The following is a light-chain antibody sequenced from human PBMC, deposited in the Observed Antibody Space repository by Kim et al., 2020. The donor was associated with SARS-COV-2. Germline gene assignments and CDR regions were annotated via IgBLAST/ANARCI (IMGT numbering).Light chain of an antibody. J-gene: IGKJ2*01. CDR1: QSLAHGNRNTY. CDR2: MIS. V-gene: IGKV2-24*01. CDR3: MQARQFPRT. Sequence: PASITGSAIQSLAHGNRNTYMSWLEQMPGHPPRLLINMISYRFYEVPDRFSGGEAETDFALKISRVEAEDVGVYYCMQARQFPRTFGQGAKLEI.